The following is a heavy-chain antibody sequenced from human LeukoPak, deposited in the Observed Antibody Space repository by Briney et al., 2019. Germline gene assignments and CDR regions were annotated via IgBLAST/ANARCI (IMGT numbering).Heavy chain of an antibody. CDR1: GFTFSSST. CDR2: ISGSGGST. D-gene: IGHD6-19*01. CDR3: AKGSGWYN. J-gene: IGHJ4*02. V-gene: IGHV3-23*01. Sequence: GGSLRLSCAASGFTFSSSTMTWVSQAPGKGLEWVSGISGSGGSTYYAESVKGRFTISRDNSKSTLYLQMNSLRAEDTAIYCCAKGSGWYNWGQGTLVTVSS.